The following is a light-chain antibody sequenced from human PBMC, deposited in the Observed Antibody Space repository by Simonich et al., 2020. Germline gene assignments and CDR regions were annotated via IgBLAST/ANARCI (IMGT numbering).Light chain of an antibody. J-gene: IGKJ3*01. V-gene: IGKV4-1*01. CDR1: QSVLYSSNNKNY. CDR2: WAS. CDR3: QQYYSTPFT. Sequence: DIVMTQSPDSLAVSLGERATINCKSSQSVLYSSNNKNYLAWYQQKAGQPPKRLIYWASTRESGVPDRFSGSGSGTDFTLTISSLQAEDVAVYYCQQYYSTPFTFGPGTKVEIK.